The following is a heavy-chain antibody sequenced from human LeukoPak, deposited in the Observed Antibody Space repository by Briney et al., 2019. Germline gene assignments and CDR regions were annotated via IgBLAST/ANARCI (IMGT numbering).Heavy chain of an antibody. CDR2: IRTTAEGAKYA. Sequence: PGGCLRLSCATSGFIFTDYPMKCVRQAPGRGLEWISNIRTTAEGAKYAYYADSVKGRVTISRDDGKNTLYLHMNSLRDDDTAVYYCATDQQYAFDYWGQGILVTVSS. J-gene: IGHJ4*02. CDR3: ATDQQYAFDY. D-gene: IGHD1/OR15-1a*01. V-gene: IGHV3-48*02. CDR1: GFIFTDYP.